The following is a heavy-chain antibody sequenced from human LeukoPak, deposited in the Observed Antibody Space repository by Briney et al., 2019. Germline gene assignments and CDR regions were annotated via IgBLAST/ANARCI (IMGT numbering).Heavy chain of an antibody. CDR3: ARDAQRGFDYSNSLQY. D-gene: IGHD4-11*01. CDR2: IWSDGTNR. CDR1: GFTFTHYD. J-gene: IGHJ4*02. V-gene: IGHV3-33*01. Sequence: GGSLRLSCAATGFTFTHYDMHWVRQAPGKGLEWVAVIWSDGTNRYYTGSVKGRFTISRVDSRNTVYLQMNTLRPEDTGMYYCARDAQRGFDYSNSLQYWGQGTPVTVST.